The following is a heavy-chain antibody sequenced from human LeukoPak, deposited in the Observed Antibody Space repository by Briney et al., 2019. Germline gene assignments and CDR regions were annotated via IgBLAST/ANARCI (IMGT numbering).Heavy chain of an antibody. CDR1: GDSVSSNSAA. CDR3: ATDGYNPIDY. J-gene: IGHJ4*02. V-gene: IGHV6-1*01. Sequence: SQTLSLTCAISGDSVSSNSAAWNWIRQSPSRGLEWLGRTYYRSKWYNDYAVSVKSRITINPDTSKSQFSLKLSSVTAADTAVYYCATDGYNPIDYWGQGTLVTVSS. D-gene: IGHD5-24*01. CDR2: TYYRSKWYN.